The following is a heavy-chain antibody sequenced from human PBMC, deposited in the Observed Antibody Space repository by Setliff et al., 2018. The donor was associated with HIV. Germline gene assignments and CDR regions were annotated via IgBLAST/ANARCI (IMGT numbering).Heavy chain of an antibody. CDR1: GGSISSHY. CDR2: IYTSGST. V-gene: IGHV4-59*11. D-gene: IGHD3-10*01. Sequence: PSETLSLTCTVSGGSISSHYWSWIRQPPGKGLEWIGHIYTSGSTNYNPSLKSRVTMSVGTSKNQFSLKLSSVTAADTAVYYCARGDGSESPYIYYYYMDVWGKGTAVTVSS. CDR3: ARGDGSESPYIYYYYMDV. J-gene: IGHJ6*03.